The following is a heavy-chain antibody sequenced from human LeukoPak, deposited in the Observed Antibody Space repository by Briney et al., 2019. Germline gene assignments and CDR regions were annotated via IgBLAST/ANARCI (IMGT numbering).Heavy chain of an antibody. CDR2: IYYSGST. D-gene: IGHD6-19*01. J-gene: IGHJ4*02. V-gene: IGHV4-39*07. CDR3: ARGGQGRIAVADGGFDY. Sequence: SETLSLTCTVSGGSISSSSYYWGWIRQPPGKGLEWIGSIYYSGSTYYNPSLKSRVTISVDTSKNQFSLKLSSVTAADTAVYYCARGGQGRIAVADGGFDYWGQGTLVTVSS. CDR1: GGSISSSSYY.